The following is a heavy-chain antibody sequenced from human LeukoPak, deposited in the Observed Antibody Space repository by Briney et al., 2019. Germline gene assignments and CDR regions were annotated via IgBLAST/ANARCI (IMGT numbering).Heavy chain of an antibody. Sequence: PSETLSLTCTVSGGSISSGSYYWSWIRQPAGKGLEWIGRIYTSGSTNYNPSLKSRVTISVDTSKNQFSLKLSSVTAADTAVCYCARYAAKAEYFQHWGQGTLVTVSS. D-gene: IGHD6-13*01. CDR1: GGSISSGSYY. CDR2: IYTSGST. CDR3: ARYAAKAEYFQH. V-gene: IGHV4-61*02. J-gene: IGHJ1*01.